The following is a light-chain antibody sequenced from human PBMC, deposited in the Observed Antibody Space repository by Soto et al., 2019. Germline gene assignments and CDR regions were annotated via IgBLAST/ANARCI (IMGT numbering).Light chain of an antibody. CDR3: QQYDDSLYA. Sequence: EIVLTQSPGTLSLSPGERATLSCRASQTVSSSYLAWYQQKPGQAPRLLIYGASSRDTGIPDRFSGSGSGTDFTLTISRLEPEDFAVDYCQQYDDSLYAFGQGTKVEIK. J-gene: IGKJ2*01. V-gene: IGKV3-20*01. CDR1: QTVSSSY. CDR2: GAS.